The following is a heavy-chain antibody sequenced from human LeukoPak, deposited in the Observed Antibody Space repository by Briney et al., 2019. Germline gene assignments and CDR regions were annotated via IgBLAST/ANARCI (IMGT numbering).Heavy chain of an antibody. CDR3: ARSAAYLDY. J-gene: IGHJ4*02. Sequence: SETLSLTCAVYGGSFSGYHWSWIRQPPGKGLEWIGEINHSGSTNYNPSLKSRVTISVDTSKNQFSLKLSSVTAADTAVYYCARSAAYLDYWGQGTLVTVSS. CDR2: INHSGST. V-gene: IGHV4-34*01. CDR1: GGSFSGYH. D-gene: IGHD6-25*01.